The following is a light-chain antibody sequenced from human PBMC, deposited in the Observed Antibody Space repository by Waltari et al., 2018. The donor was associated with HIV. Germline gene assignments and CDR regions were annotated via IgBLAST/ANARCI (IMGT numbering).Light chain of an antibody. CDR3: LQHNNYPRT. CDR1: QSIRNN. Sequence: DLQMTQSPSSLSASVGDRVTLTGRASQSIRNNLGWFQQKPGKAPQRLIFGASSLHSGVPSRFSGSGSGTEFTLTISSLQPEDVATYYCLQHNNYPRTFGRGTKVEIK. V-gene: IGKV1-17*01. CDR2: GAS. J-gene: IGKJ1*01.